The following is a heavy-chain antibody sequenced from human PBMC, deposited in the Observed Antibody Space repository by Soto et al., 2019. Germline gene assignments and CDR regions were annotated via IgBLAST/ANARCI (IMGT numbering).Heavy chain of an antibody. Sequence: QMQLQESGPGLVKPSQTLSLTCAVSGGSISSSDYYWSWIRQPPGKGLQWIGYINYSGRTYYNPSLKSRLSRSLDTTKNQFSLKLTSVTAADRAVYFCVRLTPLDKDYGVDVWGPGTTVTVSS. J-gene: IGHJ6*02. D-gene: IGHD2-2*03. CDR3: VRLTPLDKDYGVDV. CDR1: GGSISSSDYY. CDR2: INYSGRT. V-gene: IGHV4-30-4*01.